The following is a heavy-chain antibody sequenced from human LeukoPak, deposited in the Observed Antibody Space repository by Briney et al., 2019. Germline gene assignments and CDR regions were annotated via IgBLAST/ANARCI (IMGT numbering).Heavy chain of an antibody. D-gene: IGHD3-22*01. CDR1: GFTFSSYE. J-gene: IGHJ2*01. CDR3: ARTYYDSSVPIYCYFDL. CDR2: ISSSGSTI. Sequence: GGSLRLSCAASGFTFSSYEMNWVRQAPGKGLEWVSYISSSGSTIYYADSVKGRFTISRDNAKNSLYLQMNSLRAEDTAVYYCARTYYDSSVPIYCYFDLWGRGTLVTVSS. V-gene: IGHV3-48*03.